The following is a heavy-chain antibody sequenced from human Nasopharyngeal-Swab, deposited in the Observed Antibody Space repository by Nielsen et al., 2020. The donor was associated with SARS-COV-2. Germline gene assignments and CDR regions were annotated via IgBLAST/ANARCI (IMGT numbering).Heavy chain of an antibody. J-gene: IGHJ6*03. CDR2: TIPIFGTA. CDR1: GGTFSSYA. CDR3: ARGEGGYSGYGNYYYYYMDV. D-gene: IGHD5-12*01. V-gene: IGHV1-69*13. Sequence: SVKVSCKASGGTFSSYAISWVRQAPGQGLEWMGGTIPIFGTANYAQKFQGRVTITADESTSTAYMELSSLRSEDTAVYYCARGEGGYSGYGNYYYYYMDVWGKGTTVTVSS.